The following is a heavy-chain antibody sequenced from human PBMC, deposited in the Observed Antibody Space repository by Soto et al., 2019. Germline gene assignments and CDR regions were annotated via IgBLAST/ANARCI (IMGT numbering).Heavy chain of an antibody. J-gene: IGHJ1*01. CDR1: GFMFEDFA. CDR3: AKDVDRLGELWGYFQS. V-gene: IGHV3-9*01. Sequence: GGSLRLSCTVSGFMFEDFAMHWVRQAPGQGLEWVSGINWNGVNKGYAESVLGRFTISRDNAKKSLYLDMNYLRPEDTALYFCAKDVDRLGELWGYFQSWGQGTMVTVSS. D-gene: IGHD3-16*01. CDR2: INWNGVNK.